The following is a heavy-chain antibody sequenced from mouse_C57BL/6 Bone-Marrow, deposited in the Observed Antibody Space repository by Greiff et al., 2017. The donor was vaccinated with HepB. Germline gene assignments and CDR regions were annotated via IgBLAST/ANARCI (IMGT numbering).Heavy chain of an antibody. CDR3: ARDDAYYYAMDY. D-gene: IGHD2-3*01. V-gene: IGHV1-80*01. CDR2: IYPGDGDT. J-gene: IGHJ4*01. Sequence: VQRVESGAELVKPGASVKISCKASGYAFSSYWMNWVKQRPGKGLEWIGQIYPGDGDTNYNGKFKGKATLTADKSSSTAYMQLSSLTSEDSAVYFCARDDAYYYAMDYWGQGTSVTVSS. CDR1: GYAFSSYW.